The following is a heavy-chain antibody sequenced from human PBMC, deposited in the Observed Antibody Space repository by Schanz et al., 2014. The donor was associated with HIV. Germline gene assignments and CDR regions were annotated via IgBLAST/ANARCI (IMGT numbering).Heavy chain of an antibody. Sequence: VQLVESGGGMVLPGTSLRLSCAASGGTFSAHAFHWVRQAPGKGLEWVSGISWNRGRLGYGDAVKGRFTVSRDNANNFLYLQMNDLRVEDTAVYYCAKGIMGATEYYYGMDVWGQGTTVIVSS. V-gene: IGHV3-9*01. CDR1: GGTFSAHA. CDR3: AKGIMGATEYYYGMDV. D-gene: IGHD1-26*01. CDR2: ISWNRGRL. J-gene: IGHJ6*02.